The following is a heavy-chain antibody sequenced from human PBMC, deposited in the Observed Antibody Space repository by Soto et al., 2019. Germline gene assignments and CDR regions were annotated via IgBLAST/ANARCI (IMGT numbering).Heavy chain of an antibody. CDR1: GGSISSYY. Sequence: SETLSLTCTVSGGSISSYYWSWIRQPPGKGLEWIGYIYYSGSTNYNPSLKSRVTISVDTSKNQFSLKLSSVTAADTAVYYCARVGYCSGGSCYHFDYWGQGTLVTVSS. J-gene: IGHJ4*02. D-gene: IGHD2-15*01. CDR3: ARVGYCSGGSCYHFDY. V-gene: IGHV4-59*01. CDR2: IYYSGST.